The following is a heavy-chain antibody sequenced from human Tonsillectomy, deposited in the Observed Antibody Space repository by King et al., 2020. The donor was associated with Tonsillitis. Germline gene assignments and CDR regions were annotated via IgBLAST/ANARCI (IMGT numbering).Heavy chain of an antibody. V-gene: IGHV3-23*04. Sequence: VQLVESGGRLVQPGGSLRLSCAASGFNFENYALTWVRQAPGKGPEWVSSIGGGISVATYYADSVKGRFTISRDNSKNTLYLQMNSLRVDDTAVYYCAKDSTSHYYYYMEVWGKGTTVTASS. CDR2: IGGGISVAT. D-gene: IGHD2/OR15-2a*01. CDR3: AKDSTSHYYYYMEV. J-gene: IGHJ6*03. CDR1: GFNFENYA.